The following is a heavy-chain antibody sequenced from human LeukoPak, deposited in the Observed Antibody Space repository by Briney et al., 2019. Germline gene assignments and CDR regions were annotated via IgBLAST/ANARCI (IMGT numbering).Heavy chain of an antibody. Sequence: GVSLRLSCAASGFTFNSYWMHWVRQAPGKGLLWVSRINTDGSSTHYADSVKGRLTISRDNAKNMLYLQMNGLRAEDTAVYYCVVWGEDSSGHRFDHWGQGTLVTVSS. V-gene: IGHV3-74*01. J-gene: IGHJ4*02. D-gene: IGHD3-22*01. CDR2: INTDGSST. CDR3: VVWGEDSSGHRFDH. CDR1: GFTFNSYW.